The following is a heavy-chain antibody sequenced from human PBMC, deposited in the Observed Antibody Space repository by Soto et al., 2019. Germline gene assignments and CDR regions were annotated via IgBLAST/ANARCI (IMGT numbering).Heavy chain of an antibody. V-gene: IGHV3-23*01. Sequence: ETLSLTCTVSGGSISSSSYYWGWIRQPPGKGLEWVSAISGSGGSTYYADSVKGRFTISRDNSKNTLYLQMNSLRAEDTAVYYCAKVGLPLDAFDIWGQGTMVTVSS. J-gene: IGHJ3*02. CDR2: ISGSGGST. CDR1: GGSISSSSYY. D-gene: IGHD3-16*01. CDR3: AKVGLPLDAFDI.